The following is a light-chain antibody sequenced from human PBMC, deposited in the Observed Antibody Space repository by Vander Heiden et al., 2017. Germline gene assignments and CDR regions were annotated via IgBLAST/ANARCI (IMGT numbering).Light chain of an antibody. Sequence: QSVLTQPPSASGTPGPRVTISCSGSSSSIRRNYVYWYQQLPGTAPKLLIYSNNQRPSGVPDRFSGSKSGTSASLTISGLRSEDEADYYCAAWDDSLSGLFGGGTKLTAL. CDR2: SNN. J-gene: IGLJ3*02. CDR1: SSSIRRNY. CDR3: AAWDDSLSGL. V-gene: IGLV1-47*02.